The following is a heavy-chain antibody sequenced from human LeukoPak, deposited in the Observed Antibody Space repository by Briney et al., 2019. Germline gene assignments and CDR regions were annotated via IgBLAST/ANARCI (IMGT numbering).Heavy chain of an antibody. CDR2: INPSDGST. J-gene: IGHJ4*02. CDR1: GYTFTGYY. CDR3: ARHSLIGTTPFDY. V-gene: IGHV1-46*01. D-gene: IGHD1-20*01. Sequence: GASVKVSCKASGYTFTGYYIHWVRQAPGQGLEWMGVINPSDGSTAYAQQFQGRVTMTRDTSTSTVYMELSSLRFEDTAVYYCARHSLIGTTPFDYWGQGTLVTVSS.